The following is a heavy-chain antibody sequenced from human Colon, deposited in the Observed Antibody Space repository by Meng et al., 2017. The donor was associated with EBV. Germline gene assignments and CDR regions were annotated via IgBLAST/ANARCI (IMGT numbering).Heavy chain of an antibody. Sequence: QLRLQESGQGLVKPSVTLSLTCTVSGGSISSSHYYWGWARQPPGKGLQWIGTIYHSGSTSYNPSLQSRVTMFVDTSKNQFSLMLTSVTATDTAVYYCARRRGGSGRDCWGQGTLVTVSS. CDR1: GGSISSSHYY. V-gene: IGHV4-39*01. CDR2: IYHSGST. J-gene: IGHJ4*02. D-gene: IGHD3-10*01. CDR3: ARRRGGSGRDC.